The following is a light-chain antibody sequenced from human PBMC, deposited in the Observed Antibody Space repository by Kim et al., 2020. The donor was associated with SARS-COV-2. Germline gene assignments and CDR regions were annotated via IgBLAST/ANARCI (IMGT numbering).Light chain of an antibody. CDR3: QSYDSSNSWV. V-gene: IGLV6-57*03. Sequence: KTVTIACTRSSGSIASNYVQWYQQRPGSAPTTVIYEDNQRPSGVPDRFSGSIDSYSNSASLTISGLKTEDEADYYCQSYDSSNSWVFGGGTKLTVL. CDR2: EDN. CDR1: SGSIASNY. J-gene: IGLJ3*02.